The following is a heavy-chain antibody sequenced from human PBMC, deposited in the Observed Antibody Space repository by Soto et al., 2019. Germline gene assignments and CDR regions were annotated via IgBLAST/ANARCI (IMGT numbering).Heavy chain of an antibody. CDR1: GGTISIYA. CDR3: ARGLSGSYSGGAFDI. D-gene: IGHD1-26*01. Sequence: SVNVSCKASGGTISIYAISWVRQAPRQGLEWMGGIIPIFGTANYAQKFQGRVTITADESTSTAYMELSSLRSEDTAVYYCARGLSGSYSGGAFDIWGQGTMVTVSS. J-gene: IGHJ3*02. V-gene: IGHV1-69*13. CDR2: IIPIFGTA.